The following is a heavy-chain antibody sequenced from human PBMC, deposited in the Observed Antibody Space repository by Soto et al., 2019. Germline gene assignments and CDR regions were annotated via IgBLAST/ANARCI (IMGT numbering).Heavy chain of an antibody. CDR3: ARRSSGWYGVGY. D-gene: IGHD6-19*01. CDR2: ISSSSSYT. CDR1: GFTSSDYY. J-gene: IGHJ4*02. V-gene: IGHV3-11*06. Sequence: PGGSLRLSCASSGFTSSDYYMSCIRQSPGKGLEWVSYISSSSSYTNYADSVKGRFTIYRDNAKNSLYLQMNSLRAEDTAVYYCARRSSGWYGVGYWGEGTLVTVSS.